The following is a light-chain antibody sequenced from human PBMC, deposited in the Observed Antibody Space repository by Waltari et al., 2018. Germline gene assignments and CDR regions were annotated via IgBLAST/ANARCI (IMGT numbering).Light chain of an antibody. CDR3: QQYDISPLT. Sequence: EIVLTQSPGTLSLSPGEGATLSCRTSQTIRTTYLAWYQQKPGQAPTLLIYGTFSRATGIPDRFTGSGSGTDFSLTISSLEPEDFVTYYCQQYDISPLTFGGGTKVEIK. V-gene: IGKV3-20*01. CDR1: QTIRTTY. CDR2: GTF. J-gene: IGKJ4*01.